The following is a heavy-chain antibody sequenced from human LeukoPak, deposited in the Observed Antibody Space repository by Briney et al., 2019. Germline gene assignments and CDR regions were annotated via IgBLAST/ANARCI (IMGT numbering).Heavy chain of an antibody. D-gene: IGHD5-18*01. J-gene: IGHJ4*02. CDR2: INQGGSEK. V-gene: IGHV3-7*01. CDR3: ARDETALDS. Sequence: GGSLRLSCAASGFTFSSYWMSWVRQAPEKGLEWVANINQGGSEKYYVDSVKGRFTISRDNAKYSLYLQMNSLRVEDTAIYYCARDETALDSWGQGTQVTVSS. CDR1: GFTFSSYW.